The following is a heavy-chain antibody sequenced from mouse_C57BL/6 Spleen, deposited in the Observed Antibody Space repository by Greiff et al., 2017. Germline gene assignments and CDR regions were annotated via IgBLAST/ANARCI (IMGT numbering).Heavy chain of an antibody. Sequence: EVKLVESGGGLVKPGGSLKLSCAASGFTFSDYGMHWVRQAPEKGLEWVAYISSGSSTIYYADTVKGRFTISRNNAKNTVFLQMTSLRSEDTAVYCGARAGTTYWGQGTLVTVSA. CDR1: GFTFSDYG. V-gene: IGHV5-17*01. CDR3: ARAGTTY. CDR2: ISSGSSTI. D-gene: IGHD4-1*01. J-gene: IGHJ3*01.